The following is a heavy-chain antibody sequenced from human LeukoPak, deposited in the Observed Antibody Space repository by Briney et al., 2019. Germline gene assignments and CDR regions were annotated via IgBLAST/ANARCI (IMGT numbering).Heavy chain of an antibody. CDR2: ISYDGSNK. V-gene: IGHV3-30*04. D-gene: IGHD2-2*01. Sequence: QSGGSLRLSCAASGFTFSSYAMHWLRQAPGKGLEWVAVISYDGSNKYYADSVKGRFTISRDNSKNTLYLQMNSLRAEDTAVDCCARMPGDTWGQGTLVTVSS. J-gene: IGHJ5*02. CDR3: ARMPGDT. CDR1: GFTFSSYA.